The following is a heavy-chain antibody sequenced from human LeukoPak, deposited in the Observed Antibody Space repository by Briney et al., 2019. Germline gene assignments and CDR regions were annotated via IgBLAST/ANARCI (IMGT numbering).Heavy chain of an antibody. CDR1: GYLFTNYG. CDR2: ISGYNDNA. CDR3: ARDGNDVMDY. Sequence: GASVKVSFKASGYLFTNYGISWVRQAPGQGLEWVGWISGYNDNAHYAQKLQGRVTMTRETSTSTVYMELRSLSSDDTAIYYCARDGNDVMDYWGQGTQVTVSS. V-gene: IGHV1-18*01. J-gene: IGHJ4*02. D-gene: IGHD1-1*01.